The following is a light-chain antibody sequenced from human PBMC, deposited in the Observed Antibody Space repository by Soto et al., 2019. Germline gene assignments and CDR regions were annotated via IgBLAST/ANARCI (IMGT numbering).Light chain of an antibody. Sequence: DIQMTQSPSSLSASIGDRVTITCQASQNITNNLSWYQQKPGKAPNLLIYHASKWAKGVTSRFSGSGSGTDFSFIITSLQREDLATYYCQQYYGLPPLTFGQGTRLE. J-gene: IGKJ5*01. V-gene: IGKV1-33*01. CDR1: QNITNN. CDR3: QQYYGLPPLT. CDR2: HAS.